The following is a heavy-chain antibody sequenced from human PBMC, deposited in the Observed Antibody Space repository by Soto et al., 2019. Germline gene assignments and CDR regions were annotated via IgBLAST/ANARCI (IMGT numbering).Heavy chain of an antibody. D-gene: IGHD3-16*02. V-gene: IGHV4-30-4*01. CDR3: ARDGYDYVWGSYRVY. CDR2: IYYSGST. J-gene: IGHJ4*02. CDR1: GGSISSGDYY. Sequence: SETLSLTCAVSGGSISSGDYYWSWIRQPPGKGLEWIGYIYYSGSTYYNPSLKSRVTISVDTSKNQFSLKLSSVTAADTAVYYCARDGYDYVWGSYRVYWGQGTLVTVSS.